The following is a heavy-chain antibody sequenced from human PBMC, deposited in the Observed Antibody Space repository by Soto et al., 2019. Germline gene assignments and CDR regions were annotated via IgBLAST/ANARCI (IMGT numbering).Heavy chain of an antibody. CDR2: IYYSGST. D-gene: IGHD1-26*01. V-gene: IGHV4-59*01. Sequence: PSETLSLTCTVSGGSISSYYWSWIRQPPGKGLEWIGYIYYSGSTNYNPSLKSRVTISVDTSKNQFSLKLSSVTAADTAVYYCARVRWEPELSYYDNPYYFDYWGQGTLVTVSS. CDR1: GGSISSYY. CDR3: ARVRWEPELSYYDNPYYFDY. J-gene: IGHJ4*02.